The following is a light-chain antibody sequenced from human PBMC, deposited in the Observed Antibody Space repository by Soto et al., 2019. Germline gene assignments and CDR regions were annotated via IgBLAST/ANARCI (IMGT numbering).Light chain of an antibody. CDR3: QQYGSSPFT. CDR2: GAS. Sequence: EIVLTQSPGTLSLSPGERATLSCRASQSVSSSYLAWYQQKPGQAPRLLIYGASSRATGIPDRFSGSWSGTDFTLTISRPEPEDFAVYYCQQYGSSPFTFGPGTKVDIK. CDR1: QSVSSSY. V-gene: IGKV3-20*01. J-gene: IGKJ3*01.